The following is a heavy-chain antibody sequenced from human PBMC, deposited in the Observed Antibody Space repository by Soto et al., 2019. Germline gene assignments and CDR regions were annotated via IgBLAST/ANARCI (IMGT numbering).Heavy chain of an antibody. J-gene: IGHJ6*02. CDR1: GFIFTSYG. V-gene: IGHV3-30*03. D-gene: IGHD4-4*01. Sequence: PGGSLSLSCAASGFIFTSYGMHWVRQAPGKGLEWMALILHDGSAEYYADSVKGRFTISRDNSKNTLYLQMNSLTAEDTAVYYCARSRDGYSFYFYYGMDGWGQGTRVTVSS. CDR2: ILHDGSAE. CDR3: ARSRDGYSFYFYYGMDG.